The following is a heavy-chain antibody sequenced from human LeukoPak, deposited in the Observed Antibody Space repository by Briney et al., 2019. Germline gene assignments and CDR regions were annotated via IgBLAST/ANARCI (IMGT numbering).Heavy chain of an antibody. D-gene: IGHD5-24*01. CDR3: VRDQGWLQFDY. V-gene: IGHV3-7*05. CDR2: IKEDGSEK. CDR1: GFTFRSSW. J-gene: IGHJ4*02. Sequence: PGGSLRLPCAASGFTFRSSWMTWVRQAPGKGLEWVANIKEDGSEKYYVDSVKGRFTISRDNARNSLYLQINSLRAEDTAVYYCVRDQGWLQFDYWGQGTLVTVSA.